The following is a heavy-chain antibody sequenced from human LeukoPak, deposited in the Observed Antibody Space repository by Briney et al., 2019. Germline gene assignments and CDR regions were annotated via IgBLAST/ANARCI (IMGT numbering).Heavy chain of an antibody. J-gene: IGHJ4*02. V-gene: IGHV3-30-3*01. CDR3: ARAADGYNPYFDY. CDR1: GFTFSSYA. D-gene: IGHD5-24*01. CDR2: ISYDGSNK. Sequence: GSLRLSCAASGFTFSSYAMHWVRQAPGKGLEWVAVISYDGSNKYYADSVKGRFTISRDNSKNTLYLQMNSLRAEDTAVYYCARAADGYNPYFDYWGQGTLVTVSS.